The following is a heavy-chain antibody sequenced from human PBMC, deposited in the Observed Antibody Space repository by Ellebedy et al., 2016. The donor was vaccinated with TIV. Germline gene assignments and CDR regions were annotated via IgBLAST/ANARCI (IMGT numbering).Heavy chain of an antibody. V-gene: IGHV1-46*01. D-gene: IGHD1-1*01. CDR1: GYTFTTYY. J-gene: IGHJ4*02. CDR2: INPNTDAT. CDR3: ARDQYHPRTTGTGFDY. Sequence: AASVKVSCKTSGYTFTTYYIHWARQAPGQGLEWMGIINPNTDATSYAQKFQGRVTITRDTSTSAVYMDRNSLRSEDTAVYFCARDQYHPRTTGTGFDYWGQGTLVTVSS.